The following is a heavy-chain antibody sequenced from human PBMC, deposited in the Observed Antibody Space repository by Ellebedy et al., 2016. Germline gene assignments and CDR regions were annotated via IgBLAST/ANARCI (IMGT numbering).Heavy chain of an antibody. CDR3: AALQWLAPAWYFDL. J-gene: IGHJ2*01. D-gene: IGHD6-19*01. CDR2: IFYSGSS. V-gene: IGHV4-59*08. Sequence: SETLSLTCTVSGGSISSYYWSWIRQPPGKGLEWIGYIFYSGSSNYNPSLKSRVTISVDTSKNQFSLKLSSLTAADTAVYYCAALQWLAPAWYFDLWGRGTLVTVSS. CDR1: GGSISSYY.